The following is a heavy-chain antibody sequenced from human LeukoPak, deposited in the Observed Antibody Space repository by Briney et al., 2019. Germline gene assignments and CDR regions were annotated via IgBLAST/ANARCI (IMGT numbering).Heavy chain of an antibody. D-gene: IGHD6-6*01. CDR1: GGSISSSTYY. V-gene: IGHV4-39*07. CDR3: ARVKWYSSSYYFDY. J-gene: IGHJ4*02. Sequence: SETLSLTCTVSGGSISSSTYYWGWIRQPPGKGLEWIGSIYYSGSTYYNPSLKSRVTISVDTSKNQFSLKLSSVTAADTAVYYCARVKWYSSSYYFDYWGQGTLVTVSS. CDR2: IYYSGST.